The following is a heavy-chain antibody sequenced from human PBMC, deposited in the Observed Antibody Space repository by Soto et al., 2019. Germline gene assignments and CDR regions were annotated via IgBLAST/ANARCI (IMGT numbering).Heavy chain of an antibody. V-gene: IGHV1-8*01. Sequence: QVQLVQSGAEVKKPGASVKVSCKASGYTFTSYDINWVRQATGQGLEWMGWMNPNSGNTGYAQKFQGRVTMTRNTSISTAYMELSSLRSEDTAVYYCARVPGIAAAGTFWDDYWGQGTLVTVSS. CDR3: ARVPGIAAAGTFWDDY. CDR2: MNPNSGNT. D-gene: IGHD6-13*01. CDR1: GYTFTSYD. J-gene: IGHJ4*02.